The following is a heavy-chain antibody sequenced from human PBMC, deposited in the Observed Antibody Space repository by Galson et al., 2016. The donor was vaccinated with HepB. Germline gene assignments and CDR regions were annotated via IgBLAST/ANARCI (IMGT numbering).Heavy chain of an antibody. CDR1: GFIVSNDY. CDR3: ARDPGFRNGMNV. V-gene: IGHV3-53*01. Sequence: SLRLSCAASGFIVSNDYMNWVRQAPGKGLEWLSVSYGDGRTYYAESVRGRFTISRDNSKNTLFLQMNNLSAEDTAVYYCARDPGFRNGMNVWGQGTTVTVSS. CDR2: SYGDGRT. J-gene: IGHJ6*02.